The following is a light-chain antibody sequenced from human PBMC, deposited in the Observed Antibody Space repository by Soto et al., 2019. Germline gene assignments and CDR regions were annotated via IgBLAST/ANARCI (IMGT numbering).Light chain of an antibody. Sequence: EIVLTQSPGTLSLSPGERATLSCRASQSVSSSYLAWYQQQPGQAPRLLIYGASSRATGIPDRFSGSGSGTDFTLTISRLEPEDFAVDYCQQYGSSPPYTFGQGTKLEIK. CDR1: QSVSSSY. CDR2: GAS. CDR3: QQYGSSPPYT. J-gene: IGKJ2*01. V-gene: IGKV3-20*01.